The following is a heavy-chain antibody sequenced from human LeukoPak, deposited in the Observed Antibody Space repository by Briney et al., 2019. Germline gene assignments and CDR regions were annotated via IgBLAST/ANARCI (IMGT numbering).Heavy chain of an antibody. CDR1: GFTFSGNS. CDR2: ISSSSSYI. Sequence: GGSLRLSCAASGFTFSGNSMNWVRQAPGKGLEWVSSISSSSSYIYYADSVKGRFTISRDNAKNSLYLQMNSLRAEDTAVYYCARGVVRYFDYWGQGALVTVSS. D-gene: IGHD3-9*01. CDR3: ARGVVRYFDY. J-gene: IGHJ4*02. V-gene: IGHV3-21*01.